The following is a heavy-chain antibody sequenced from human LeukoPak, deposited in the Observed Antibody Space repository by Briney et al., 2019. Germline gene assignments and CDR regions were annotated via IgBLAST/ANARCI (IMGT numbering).Heavy chain of an antibody. D-gene: IGHD3-22*01. CDR1: GFSLSTSGVG. Sequence: ESGPTLVNPTQTLTLTCTFSGFSLSTSGVGVGWIRQPPGKALEWLALIYWDDDKRYSPSLKSGLTITKDTSKNQVVLTMTNMDPVDTATYYCAHRLTYYYDSSAARDAFDIWGQGTMVTVSS. V-gene: IGHV2-5*02. CDR3: AHRLTYYYDSSAARDAFDI. CDR2: IYWDDDK. J-gene: IGHJ3*02.